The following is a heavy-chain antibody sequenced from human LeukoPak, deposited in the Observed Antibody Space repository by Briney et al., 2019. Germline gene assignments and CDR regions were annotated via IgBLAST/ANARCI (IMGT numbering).Heavy chain of an antibody. Sequence: GGFLRLCCASSGCTFSSCSRNLVRKAPGKRVEWVSSISSSSSYIYYADSVKGRFTISRDNAKNSLYLQMNSLRAEDTAVYYCASTMRSGSYGGDYWGQGTLVTVSS. CDR1: GCTFSSCS. CDR3: ASTMRSGSYGGDY. J-gene: IGHJ4*02. D-gene: IGHD1-26*01. V-gene: IGHV3-21*01. CDR2: ISSSSSYI.